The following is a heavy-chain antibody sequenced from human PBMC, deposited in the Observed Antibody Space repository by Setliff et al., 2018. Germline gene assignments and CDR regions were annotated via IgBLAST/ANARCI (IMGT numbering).Heavy chain of an antibody. CDR3: ARSPAVLGIVYLDP. CDR1: GDSFNNYA. Sequence: SVKVSCKASGDSFNNYAISWVRQALGQGLEWMGGIIPMFGTPAYAQKFQDRVTITTDESTSTAYMELDSLRSEDTAVYYCARSPAVLGIVYLDPWGQGTLVTVSS. J-gene: IGHJ5*02. V-gene: IGHV1-69*05. D-gene: IGHD2-15*01. CDR2: IIPMFGTP.